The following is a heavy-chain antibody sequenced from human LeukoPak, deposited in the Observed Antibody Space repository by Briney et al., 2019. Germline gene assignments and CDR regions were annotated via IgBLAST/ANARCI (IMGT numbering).Heavy chain of an antibody. CDR2: MNPNSGNT. Sequence: ASVKVSCKASGGTFTSYDINWVRQATGQGLEWMGWMNPNSGNTGYAQKFQGRVTITRNTSISTAYMELSSLRSEDTAVYYCARATQLASNYYYYYYMDVWGKGTTVTVSS. CDR1: GGTFTSYD. CDR3: ARATQLASNYYYYYYMDV. V-gene: IGHV1-8*03. D-gene: IGHD2-2*01. J-gene: IGHJ6*03.